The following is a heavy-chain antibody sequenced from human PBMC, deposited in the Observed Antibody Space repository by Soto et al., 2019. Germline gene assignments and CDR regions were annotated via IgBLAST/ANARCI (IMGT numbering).Heavy chain of an antibody. V-gene: IGHV3-30*04. D-gene: IGHD2-2*01. CDR3: ARDHQYQLPSDV. J-gene: IGHJ6*02. CDR1: GVTFNRYA. Sequence: QAQLVESGGGMVQPGRSLRLSCVASGVTFNRYAMHWAHQAPGKGLEWVAVISYDGSNKYYADSVKGRFTISRDNSNNTLYLQMNTLKAEDSAVYYCARDHQYQLPSDVWGQGTTVTVS. CDR2: ISYDGSNK.